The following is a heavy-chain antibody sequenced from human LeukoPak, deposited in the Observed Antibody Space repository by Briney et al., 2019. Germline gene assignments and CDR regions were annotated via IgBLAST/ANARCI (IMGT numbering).Heavy chain of an antibody. V-gene: IGHV4-4*02. CDR1: GGSISSSNW. J-gene: IGHJ4*02. Sequence: SGTLSVTCAVSGGSISSSNWWSWVRQPPGKGLEWIGEIYHSGSTNYNPSLKSRVTISVDKSKNQFSLKLSSVTAADTAVYYCASRRYCSSTSCSLYFDYWGQGTLVTVSS. CDR2: IYHSGST. CDR3: ASRRYCSSTSCSLYFDY. D-gene: IGHD2-2*01.